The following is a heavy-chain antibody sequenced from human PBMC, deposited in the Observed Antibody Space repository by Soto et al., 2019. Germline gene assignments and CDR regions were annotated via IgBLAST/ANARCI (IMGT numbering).Heavy chain of an antibody. CDR1: GGSISSYY. Sequence: SETLSLPCTVSGGSISSYYWSWIRQPPGKGLEWIGYIYYIGSTNYNPSLKSRVTISVDTSKNQFSLKLSSVTAADTAVYYCARAYRGYYYRWGQGSLVTVS. CDR3: ARAYRGYYYR. V-gene: IGHV4-59*08. J-gene: IGHJ5*02. D-gene: IGHD3-22*01. CDR2: IYYIGST.